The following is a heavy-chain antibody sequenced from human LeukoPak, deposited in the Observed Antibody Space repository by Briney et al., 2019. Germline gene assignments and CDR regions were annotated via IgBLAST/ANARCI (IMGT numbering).Heavy chain of an antibody. J-gene: IGHJ4*02. CDR2: ISGSGGST. CDR3: AKDLGSYYDPALFDY. D-gene: IGHD1-26*01. Sequence: PGGSLRLSCAASGFTFSSYAMSWVRQAPGKGLEWVSAISGSGGSTYYADSVKGRFTISRDNSKNTLYLQMNSLRAEDTAVYYCAKDLGSYYDPALFDYWGQGTLVTVSS. V-gene: IGHV3-23*01. CDR1: GFTFSSYA.